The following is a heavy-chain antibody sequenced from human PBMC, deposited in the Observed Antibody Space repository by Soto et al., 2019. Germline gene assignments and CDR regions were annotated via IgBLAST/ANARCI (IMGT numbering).Heavy chain of an antibody. Sequence: VQLVESGGGVVQPGRSLRLSCAASGFTFDNYGLHWVRQAPGKGLEGVAVISYDGSKKFYADSVTGRFTISRDNSKNTLYLQMNTLRVEDTAVYYCAKDLDVVVVVTATRGLDVWGQGTTVTVSS. CDR2: ISYDGSKK. CDR1: GFTFDNYG. V-gene: IGHV3-30*18. CDR3: AKDLDVVVVVTATRGLDV. D-gene: IGHD2-15*01. J-gene: IGHJ6*02.